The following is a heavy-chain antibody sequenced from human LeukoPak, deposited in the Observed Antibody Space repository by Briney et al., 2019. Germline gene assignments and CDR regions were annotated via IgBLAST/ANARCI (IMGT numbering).Heavy chain of an antibody. D-gene: IGHD5-24*01. CDR2: ISGSGGST. Sequence: GGSLRLSCTASGFTFGDYAMTWVRQAPGKGLEWVSAISGSGGSTYYADSVKGRFTISRDNSKNTLYLQMNSLRAEDTAVYYCARERWLLRPSVFFDYWGQGTLVTVSS. J-gene: IGHJ4*02. V-gene: IGHV3-23*01. CDR1: GFTFGDYA. CDR3: ARERWLLRPSVFFDY.